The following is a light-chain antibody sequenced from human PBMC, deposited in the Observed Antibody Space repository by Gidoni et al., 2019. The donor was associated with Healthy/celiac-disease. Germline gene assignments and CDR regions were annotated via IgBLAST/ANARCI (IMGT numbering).Light chain of an antibody. Sequence: EIVLTQSPGTLSLSPGERATLSGRASQSVSSSYLAWYQQKPGQAPRLLIYGASSRATGLPDRFSGSGSGTDFTLTISRLEPEDFAVYYCQQYGSSPYTFGQGTKLEIK. CDR1: QSVSSSY. CDR2: GAS. V-gene: IGKV3-20*01. J-gene: IGKJ2*01. CDR3: QQYGSSPYT.